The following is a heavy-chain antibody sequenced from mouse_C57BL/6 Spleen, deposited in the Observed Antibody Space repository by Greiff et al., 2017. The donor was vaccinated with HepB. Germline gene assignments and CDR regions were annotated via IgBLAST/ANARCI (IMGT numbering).Heavy chain of an antibody. CDR3: ARSGDFQGFAY. Sequence: QVQLQQSGAELVKPGASVKISCKASGYAFSSYWMNWVKQRPGKGLEWIGQIYPGDGDTNYNGKFKGKATLTADKSSSTAYMQLSSLNSEDSAVYFCARSGDFQGFAYWGQGTLVTVSA. CDR1: GYAFSSYW. V-gene: IGHV1-80*01. CDR2: IYPGDGDT. J-gene: IGHJ3*01.